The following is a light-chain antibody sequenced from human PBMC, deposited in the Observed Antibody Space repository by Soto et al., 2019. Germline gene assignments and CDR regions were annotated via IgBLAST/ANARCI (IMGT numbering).Light chain of an antibody. CDR2: EVN. Sequence: QSALTQPASVSGSPGQSITISCTGTSSDIGSYNRVSWYQQPPGTAPKLIIYEVNNRPSGVPDCFSGSKSGNTASLTISGLQAEDEADYYCNSFTTSSTYVFGTGTKVTVL. CDR3: NSFTTSSTYV. J-gene: IGLJ1*01. V-gene: IGLV2-18*02. CDR1: SSDIGSYNR.